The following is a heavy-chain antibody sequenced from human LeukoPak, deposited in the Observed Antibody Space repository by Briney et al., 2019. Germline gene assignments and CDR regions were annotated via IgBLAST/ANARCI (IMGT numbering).Heavy chain of an antibody. V-gene: IGHV3-23*01. J-gene: IGHJ4*02. CDR3: AKTITVAGYYFDY. CDR2: ISSSGGRT. CDR1: GFTFSSYA. Sequence: HTGGSLRLSCAASGFTFSSYAMTWVRQAPGKGLEWVSTISSSGGRTYYADSVKGRFTISRDNSKNTLYLQMDSLRAEDTAVYYCAKTITVAGYYFDYWGQGTLVTVSS. D-gene: IGHD6-19*01.